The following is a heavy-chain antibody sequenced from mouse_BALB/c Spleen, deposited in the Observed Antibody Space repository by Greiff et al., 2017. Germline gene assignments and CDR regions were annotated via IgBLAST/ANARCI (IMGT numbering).Heavy chain of an antibody. CDR1: GFTFSDYY. CDR2: ISDGGSYT. CDR3: ARTLYGNLGRFAY. Sequence: DVKLVESGGGLVKPGGSLKLSCAASGFTFSDYYMYWVRQTPEKRLEWVATISDGGSYTYYPDSVKGRFTISRDNAKNNLYLQMSSLKSEDTAMYYCARTLYGNLGRFAYWGQGTLVTVSA. V-gene: IGHV5-4*02. J-gene: IGHJ3*01. D-gene: IGHD2-1*01.